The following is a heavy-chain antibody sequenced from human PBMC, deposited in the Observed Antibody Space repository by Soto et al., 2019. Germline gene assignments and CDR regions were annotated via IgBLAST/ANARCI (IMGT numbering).Heavy chain of an antibody. CDR1: AFSLSTGGVG. V-gene: IGHV2-5*02. D-gene: IGHD2-21*02. CDR2: IYWDDDK. Sequence: QITLKESGPTLVKPTQTLTLTCTFSAFSLSTGGVGVGWIRQPPGKALEWLALIYWDDDKRYSPSLRSRLTIPKDTSKNPVVITMTNMDPVDTATYYCIQSRCGGDCLQSYASYYYYGMDVWGQGTTVTVSS. J-gene: IGHJ6*02. CDR3: IQSRCGGDCLQSYASYYYYGMDV.